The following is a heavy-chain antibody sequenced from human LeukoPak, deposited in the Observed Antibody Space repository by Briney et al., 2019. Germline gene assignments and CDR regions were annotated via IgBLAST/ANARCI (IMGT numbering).Heavy chain of an antibody. V-gene: IGHV1-8*01. D-gene: IGHD3-10*01. J-gene: IGHJ5*02. CDR3: ARGRLHITMVRGVIRNWFDP. CDR1: GYTFTSYD. Sequence: ASVKVSCKASGYTFTSYDINWVRQATGQGLEWMGWMNPNSGNTGYAQKFQGRVTMTRNTSISTAYMELSSLRSEDTAVYYCARGRLHITMVRGVIRNWFDPWGQGTLVTVSS. CDR2: MNPNSGNT.